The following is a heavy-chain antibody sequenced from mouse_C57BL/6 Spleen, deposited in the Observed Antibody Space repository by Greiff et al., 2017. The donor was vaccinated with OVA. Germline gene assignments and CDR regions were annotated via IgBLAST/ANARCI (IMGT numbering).Heavy chain of an antibody. CDR2: FYPGSGSI. Sequence: QVQLKESGAELVKPGASVKLSCKASGYTFTEYTIHWVKQRSGQGLEWIGWFYPGSGSIKYNEKFKDKATLTADKSSSTVYMELSRLTSEDSAVYFCARHEGNYGSSYYAMDYWGQGTSVTVSS. J-gene: IGHJ4*01. CDR3: ARHEGNYGSSYYAMDY. CDR1: GYTFTEYT. D-gene: IGHD1-1*01. V-gene: IGHV1-62-2*01.